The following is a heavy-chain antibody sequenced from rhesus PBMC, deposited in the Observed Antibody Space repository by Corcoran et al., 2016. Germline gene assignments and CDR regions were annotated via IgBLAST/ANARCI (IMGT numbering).Heavy chain of an antibody. CDR3: ARCCTSSGCSGLDS. D-gene: IGHD2-21*01. V-gene: IGHV3-116*02. J-gene: IGHJ6*01. CDR1: GFICSYYY. CDR2: IRKNANDRPS. Sequence: VRLVESGGGLVPPGGSLRRSWSAAGFICSYYYMSRVRQVDGEGPEWVDCIRKNANDRPSVYAPSVKGTFSMTSDDSKSFVSLQMHGRKTEDTAVECCARCCTSSGCSGLDSWGHGVVVTVSS.